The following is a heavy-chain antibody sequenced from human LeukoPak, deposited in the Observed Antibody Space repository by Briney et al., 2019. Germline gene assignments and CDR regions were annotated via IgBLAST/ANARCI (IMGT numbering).Heavy chain of an antibody. D-gene: IGHD6-6*01. Sequence: GGSLRLSCATSGFTFTRYWMSWIRQAPGKGLEWVANIKQDGSQQYYLDSVEGRFTISRDNAKNSLYLQMNNLRTEDTAVYYCSNGIYSSSYWGQGTLVTVSS. J-gene: IGHJ4*02. V-gene: IGHV3-7*01. CDR2: IKQDGSQQ. CDR1: GFTFTRYW. CDR3: SNGIYSSSY.